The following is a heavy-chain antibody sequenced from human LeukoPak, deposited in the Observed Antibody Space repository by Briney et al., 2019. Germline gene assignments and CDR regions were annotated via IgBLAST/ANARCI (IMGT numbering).Heavy chain of an antibody. Sequence: PSETLSLTCSVSGYSISNGYYWGWFRQPPGKGLEWIGSLYYNGRTFYNPSPKRRGGLSVVTSYNQLSLMMLSATAADNAFFYCASVEPRDTFDYDTSGYRFFSYLGQGSLVTVSS. J-gene: IGHJ4*02. CDR3: ASVEPRDTFDYDTSGYRFFSY. CDR2: LYYNGRT. D-gene: IGHD3-22*01. V-gene: IGHV4-38-2*01. CDR1: GYSISNGYY.